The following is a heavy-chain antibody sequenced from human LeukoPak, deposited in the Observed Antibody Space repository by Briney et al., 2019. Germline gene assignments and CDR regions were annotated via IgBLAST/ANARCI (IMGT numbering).Heavy chain of an antibody. CDR1: GYTLTELS. J-gene: IGHJ6*03. Sequence: ASVKVSCKVSGYTLTELSMHWVRQAPGKGLEWMGGFDPEDGETIYAQKFQGRVTMTEDTSTDTAYMELSSLRSEDTAGYYCCIAPRDPVYYYYYMDVWGKGTTVTVSS. CDR3: CIAPRDPVYYYYYMDV. V-gene: IGHV1-24*01. CDR2: FDPEDGET. D-gene: IGHD6-13*01.